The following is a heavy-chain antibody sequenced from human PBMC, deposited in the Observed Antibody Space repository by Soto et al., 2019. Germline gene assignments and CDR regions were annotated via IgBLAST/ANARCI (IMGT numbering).Heavy chain of an antibody. J-gene: IGHJ5*02. V-gene: IGHV4-59*01. CDR2: IYYSGST. Sequence: PSETLSLTCTVSGGSISSYYWSWIRQPPGKGLEWIGYIYYSGSTNYNPSLKSRVTISVDTSKNQFSLKLSSVTAADTAVYYCARDPYSTPSYSNYAGGWFDPWGQGTLVTVSS. D-gene: IGHD4-4*01. CDR1: GGSISSYY. CDR3: ARDPYSTPSYSNYAGGWFDP.